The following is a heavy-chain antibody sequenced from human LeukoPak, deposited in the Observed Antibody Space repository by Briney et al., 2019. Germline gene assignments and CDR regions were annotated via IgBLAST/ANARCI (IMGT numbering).Heavy chain of an antibody. CDR2: INPNSGGT. J-gene: IGHJ3*02. D-gene: IGHD5-24*01. Sequence: ASVKVSCKASGYTFTGYYMHWVRQAPGQGLEWMGRINPNSGGTNYAQKFQGRVTMTRDTSISTAYMELSRLRSDDTAVYYCARVLRWLQSPCAFDIWGQGTMVTVSS. CDR3: ARVLRWLQSPCAFDI. CDR1: GYTFTGYY. V-gene: IGHV1-2*06.